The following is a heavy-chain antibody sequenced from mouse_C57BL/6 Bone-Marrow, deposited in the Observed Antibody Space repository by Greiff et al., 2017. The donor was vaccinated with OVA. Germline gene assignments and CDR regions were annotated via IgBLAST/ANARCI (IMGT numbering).Heavy chain of an antibody. Sequence: QVQLQQPGAELVRPVSSVKLSCKASGYTFTSYWMDWVKQRPGQGLEWIGNIYPSDSETHYNQKFKDKATLTVDKSSSTAYMQLSSLTSEDSAVYYCARGYDYDDGYWGQGTLVTVSA. CDR3: ARGYDYDDGY. V-gene: IGHV1-61*01. D-gene: IGHD2-4*01. CDR1: GYTFTSYW. CDR2: IYPSDSET. J-gene: IGHJ3*01.